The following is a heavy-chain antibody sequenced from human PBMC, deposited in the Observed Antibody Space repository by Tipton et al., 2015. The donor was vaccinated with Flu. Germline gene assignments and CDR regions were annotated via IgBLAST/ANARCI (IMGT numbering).Heavy chain of an antibody. Sequence: SLRLSCAASGFSFDDHAMHWVRQAPGKGLEWVSGITWNSGNIGYADSVRGRFTISRDNAKNSVYLQMNSLRAEDTALYYCAKAPIDYDFWSGPYFFEHWGQGTLVTVSS. J-gene: IGHJ4*02. CDR1: GFSFDDHA. CDR2: ITWNSGNI. V-gene: IGHV3-9*01. CDR3: AKAPIDYDFWSGPYFFEH. D-gene: IGHD3-3*01.